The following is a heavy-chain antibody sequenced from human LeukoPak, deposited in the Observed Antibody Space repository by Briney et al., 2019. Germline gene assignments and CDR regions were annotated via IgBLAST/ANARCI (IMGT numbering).Heavy chain of an antibody. Sequence: GASVKVSCKASGATLSSYAISWVRQAPGQGLEWMGGIIPIFGTANYAQMFQGRVTISTDEATSTAYMELSSLRSKDTAVYFCARSGCSGGNCYSINYFDYWGQGTLVTVSS. V-gene: IGHV1-69*05. J-gene: IGHJ4*02. CDR1: GATLSSYA. CDR3: ARSGCSGGNCYSINYFDY. CDR2: IIPIFGTA. D-gene: IGHD2-15*01.